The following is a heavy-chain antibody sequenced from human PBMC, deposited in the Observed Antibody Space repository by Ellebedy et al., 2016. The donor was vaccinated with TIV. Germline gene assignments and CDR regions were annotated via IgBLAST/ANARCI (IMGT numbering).Heavy chain of an antibody. CDR1: GGSLSSSPYY. J-gene: IGHJ4*02. CDR2: VYYSGNT. CDR3: AARVAVTGRIDS. D-gene: IGHD2-21*02. Sequence: SETLSLTCTVSGGSLSSSPYYWGWIRQSPGKGLEWIGTVYYSGNTYYNPSLKSRFTISVDTSMNRFSLELNSVTAADTAVYYCAARVAVTGRIDSWGQGTLVTVSS. V-gene: IGHV4-39*01.